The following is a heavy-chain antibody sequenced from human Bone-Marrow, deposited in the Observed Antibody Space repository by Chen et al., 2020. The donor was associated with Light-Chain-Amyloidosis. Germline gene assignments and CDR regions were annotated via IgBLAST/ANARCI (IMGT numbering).Heavy chain of an antibody. D-gene: IGHD5-12*01. Sequence: EQSGPEVKKPGESLKISCRGPGSTFPNYWIGWVRQMPGKGLEWMGVIYPDDSDARYSPSFEGQVTISADKSITTAYLQWRSLKASDTAMYYCARRRDGYNFDYWGQGTLVTVSS. V-gene: IGHV5-51*01. J-gene: IGHJ4*02. CDR1: GSTFPNYW. CDR2: IYPDDSDA. CDR3: ARRRDGYNFDY.